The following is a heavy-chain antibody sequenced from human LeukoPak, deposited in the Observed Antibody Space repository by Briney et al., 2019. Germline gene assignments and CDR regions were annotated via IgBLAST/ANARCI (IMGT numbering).Heavy chain of an antibody. V-gene: IGHV3-7*01. CDR1: GFAFSYYW. J-gene: IGHJ6*02. CDR3: ARENSDYYYGMDV. Sequence: GGSLRLSCAASGFAFSYYWMNWVRQAPGKGLEWVANIKQDGSEKNYVDSVKGRFTISRDNAKNSLYLQMNSLRAEDTAVYYCARENSDYYYGMDVWGQGATVTVSS. CDR2: IKQDGSEK.